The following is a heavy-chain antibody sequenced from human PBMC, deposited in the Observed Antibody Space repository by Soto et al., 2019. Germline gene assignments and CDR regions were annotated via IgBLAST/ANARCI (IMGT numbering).Heavy chain of an antibody. V-gene: IGHV5-10-1*01. D-gene: IGHD2-2*01. CDR1: GYTFTTFW. J-gene: IGHJ5*02. CDR3: ARRFCSPTTCDSWFYP. Sequence: PVESLKISCTGFGYTFTTFWISWVRQMPGKGLEWMGRIDPRDSYVNYSPSFQGPVTISLDKSISTAYLQWGSLKASDTAMYYCARRFCSPTTCDSWFYPWGQGTLDTVAS. CDR2: IDPRDSYV.